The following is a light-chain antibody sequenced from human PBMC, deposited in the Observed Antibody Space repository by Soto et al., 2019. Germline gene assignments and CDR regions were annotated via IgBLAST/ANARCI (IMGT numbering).Light chain of an antibody. CDR1: QRVSSSY. CDR3: QQYGSSPLT. V-gene: IGKV3-20*01. CDR2: GAS. Sequence: EIVLTQSPGTLSLSPGERATLSCRASQRVSSSYLAWYQQKPGQAPRLLIYGASSRATGIPDRFSGSGSGTDFTLTISRLEPEVVAVYYCQQYGSSPLTFGGGTKVEIK. J-gene: IGKJ4*01.